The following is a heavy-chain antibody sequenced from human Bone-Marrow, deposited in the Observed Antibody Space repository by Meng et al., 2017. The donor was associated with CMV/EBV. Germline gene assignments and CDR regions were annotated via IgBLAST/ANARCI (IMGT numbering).Heavy chain of an antibody. D-gene: IGHD2-2*02. CDR2: FYTGGRI. Sequence: GESLKISCAASGFIVSGNHMSWVRQAPGKGLEWVSVFYTGGRIYYADSVRGRFTISRDNSKNTLYLQMNSLSAEDTAVYYCAKYREYCGTTSCYTVAFDFCGQGTMVTVSS. CDR1: GFIVSGNH. J-gene: IGHJ3*01. CDR3: AKYREYCGTTSCYTVAFDF. V-gene: IGHV3-53*01.